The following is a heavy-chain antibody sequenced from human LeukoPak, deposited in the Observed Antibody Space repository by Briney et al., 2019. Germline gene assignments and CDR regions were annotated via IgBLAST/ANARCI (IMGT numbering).Heavy chain of an antibody. J-gene: IGHJ4*02. CDR2: ISSSSTI. V-gene: IGHV3-48*01. D-gene: IGHD4-17*01. Sequence: GGSLRLSCAASGFTFSSYSMNWVRQAPGKGLEWVSYISSSSTIYYADSVKGRFTISRDNAKNSLYLQMNSLRAEDTAVYYCARDYGDYPDYWGQGTLVTVSS. CDR3: ARDYGDYPDY. CDR1: GFTFSSYS.